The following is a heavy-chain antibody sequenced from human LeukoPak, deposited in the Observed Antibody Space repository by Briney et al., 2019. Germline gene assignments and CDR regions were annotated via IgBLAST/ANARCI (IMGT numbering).Heavy chain of an antibody. D-gene: IGHD3-10*01. J-gene: IGHJ4*02. CDR2: IYYSGST. CDR1: GSSISSGGYY. Sequence: PSETLSLTCTVSGSSISSGGYYWGWIRQPPGKGLEWIGSIYYSGSTYYNPSLKSRVTISVDTSKNQFSLKLSSVTAADTAVYYCARRGNVLLWFGETLYYFDYWGQGTLVTVSS. V-gene: IGHV4-39*01. CDR3: ARRGNVLLWFGETLYYFDY.